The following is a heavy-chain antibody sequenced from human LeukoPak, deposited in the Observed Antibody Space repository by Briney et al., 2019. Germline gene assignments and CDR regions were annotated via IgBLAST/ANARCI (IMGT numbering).Heavy chain of an antibody. CDR2: IWSDGSNK. V-gene: IGHV3-33*01. J-gene: IGHJ4*02. CDR1: GFTFSTYV. CDR3: AREGHLNYCDY. Sequence: GRSLRLSCAASGFTFSTYVMHWVRQAPGRGLEWVTAIWSDGSNKYYADSVKGRFTISRDNSKNTLYLQMSGLRADDTAVYYRAREGHLNYCDYWGQGTLVTVSS.